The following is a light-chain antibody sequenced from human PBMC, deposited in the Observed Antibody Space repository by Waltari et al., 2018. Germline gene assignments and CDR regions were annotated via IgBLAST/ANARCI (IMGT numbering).Light chain of an antibody. CDR3: QHYVRLPAT. V-gene: IGKV3-20*01. CDR1: QSVSRS. Sequence: IVCTQSPGILSLSPRERATLSCTARQSVSRSVAMYQQNPGQAPKLPIYGTSTRDTGIPDRFTGSRSGIQLSLTISSLAPADFAICFCQHYVRLPATFGQGTKVEI. CDR2: GTS. J-gene: IGKJ1*01.